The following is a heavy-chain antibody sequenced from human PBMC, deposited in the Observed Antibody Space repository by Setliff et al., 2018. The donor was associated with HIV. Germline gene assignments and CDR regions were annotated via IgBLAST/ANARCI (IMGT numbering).Heavy chain of an antibody. CDR2: FYYSGSS. D-gene: IGHD6-13*01. CDR1: GDSISRRIYY. CDR3: ARGGGGSWLLYYSMDV. Sequence: SETLSLTCTVSGDSISRRIYYWGWIRQPPGKGPEWIGNFYYSGSSHYNPSLKSRVTISVDTSKNQFSLKLISVSAADTAVYYCARGGGGSWLLYYSMDVWGQGTTVTVSS. J-gene: IGHJ6*02. V-gene: IGHV4-39*01.